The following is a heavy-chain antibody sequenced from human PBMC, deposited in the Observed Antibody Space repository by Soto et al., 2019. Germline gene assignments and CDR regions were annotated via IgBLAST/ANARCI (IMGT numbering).Heavy chain of an antibody. D-gene: IGHD5-18*01. V-gene: IGHV4-31*03. J-gene: IGHJ6*02. CDR2: IYYSGNT. Sequence: PSETLSLTCTVSGGSIRSGGYYWSWVRQNPRRGLEWIGNIYYSGNTYYNPSLKSRLTISVDTSKNQFSLNLSSVTAADTAVYYCARDRLMATAGTARHYFALYVWGQGTTVTVSS. CDR1: GGSIRSGGYY. CDR3: ARDRLMATAGTARHYFALYV.